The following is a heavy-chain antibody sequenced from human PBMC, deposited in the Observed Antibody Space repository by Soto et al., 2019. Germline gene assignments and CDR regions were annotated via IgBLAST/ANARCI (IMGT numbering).Heavy chain of an antibody. CDR1: GFTFSDHY. J-gene: IGHJ2*01. Sequence: EVQLVESGGSLVQPGGSLRLSCAASGFTFSDHYMDWVRQAPGKRLEWVGRIRNKANSYTTEYAASVKGRITISRDESKNSLYRQMNSLKTEDTAVYYCARVVASFWHFDLWGRGTLVTVSS. D-gene: IGHD3-10*01. CDR3: ARVVASFWHFDL. V-gene: IGHV3-72*01. CDR2: IRNKANSYTT.